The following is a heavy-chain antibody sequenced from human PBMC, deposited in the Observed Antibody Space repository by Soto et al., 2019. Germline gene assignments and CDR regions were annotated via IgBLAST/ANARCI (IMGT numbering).Heavy chain of an antibody. V-gene: IGHV4-59*08. CDR2: VYYTGST. CDR3: VRQGIGDLHGLVDV. CDR1: SGPSRSHN. J-gene: IGHJ6*02. D-gene: IGHD3-10*01. Sequence: QVQLQQSGPGLVKPSETLSLTCTVSSGPSRSHNWGWIRQPPGRGLEWIGYVYYTGSTSYNPSLTSRVTISGDTSTNHISLTLSSVTAADTAVYYCVRQGIGDLHGLVDVWGQGTTVSVSS.